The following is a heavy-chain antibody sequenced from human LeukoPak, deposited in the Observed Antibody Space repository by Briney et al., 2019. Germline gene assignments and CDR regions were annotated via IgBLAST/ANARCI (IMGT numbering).Heavy chain of an antibody. CDR1: GGSISGGGYY. CDR3: ARLAAEKYYYYYMDV. D-gene: IGHD2-15*01. Sequence: SETLSLTCTVSGGSISGGGYYWSWIRQHPGKGLEWIGYIYYSGSTYYNPSLKSRVTISVDTSKNQFSLKLSSVTAADTAVYYCARLAAEKYYYYYMDVWGKGTTVTVSS. CDR2: IYYSGST. V-gene: IGHV4-31*03. J-gene: IGHJ6*03.